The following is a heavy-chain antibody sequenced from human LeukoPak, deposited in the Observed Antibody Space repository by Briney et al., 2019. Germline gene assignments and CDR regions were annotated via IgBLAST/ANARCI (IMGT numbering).Heavy chain of an antibody. CDR2: INTYNGNT. D-gene: IGHD1-26*01. V-gene: IGHV1-18*04. Sequence: ASVKVSCKASRYTFTGYYMHWVRQAPGQGLEWMGWINTYNGNTNYAQKLQGRVTITTDTSTSTAYMELRSLRSDDTAVFYCARDLVDGVGAPGAYWGQGALVSVSS. CDR3: ARDLVDGVGAPGAY. CDR1: RYTFTGYY. J-gene: IGHJ4*02.